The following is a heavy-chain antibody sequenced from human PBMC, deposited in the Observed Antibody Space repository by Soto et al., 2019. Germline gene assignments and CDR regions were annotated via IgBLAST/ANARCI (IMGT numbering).Heavy chain of an antibody. CDR1: GFPFSNYE. J-gene: IGHJ4*02. CDR3: ALKRENYYGIDY. D-gene: IGHD3-10*01. CDR2: ISSSGSTI. Sequence: GGSLRLSCAASGFPFSNYEMNWVRQAPGKGPEWVSFISSSGSTIYYADSVKGRFTISRDNAKNSLYLQMNSLRAEDTALYYCALKRENYYGIDYWGQGTLVTVSS. V-gene: IGHV3-48*03.